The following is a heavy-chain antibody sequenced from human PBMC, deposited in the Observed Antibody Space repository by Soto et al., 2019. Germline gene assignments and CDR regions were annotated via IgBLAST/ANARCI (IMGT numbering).Heavy chain of an antibody. J-gene: IGHJ4*02. V-gene: IGHV3-11*01. CDR3: ARDRGYYDSSGYFGY. CDR1: GFIFSDYY. CDR2: ISSSDNII. D-gene: IGHD3-22*01. Sequence: PGGSLRLSCAASGFIFSDYYMSWIRQAPGKGLEWISYISSSDNIIYYPDSVKGRFTISRDNAKNSLHRQMYSLTAEDTAVYYCARDRGYYDSSGYFGYWGQGTLVTVSS.